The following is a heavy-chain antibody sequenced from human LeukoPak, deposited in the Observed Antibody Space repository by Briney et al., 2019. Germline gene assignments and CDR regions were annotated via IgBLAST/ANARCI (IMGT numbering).Heavy chain of an antibody. J-gene: IGHJ4*02. V-gene: IGHV3-23*01. CDR3: ATTYSSGWSPAVYYFDY. Sequence: EGSLRLSCAASGFTFSSYAMSWVRQAPGKGLEWVSAISGSGGSTYYADSVKGRFTISRDNSKNTLYLQMNSLRAEDTAVYYCATTYSSGWSPAVYYFDYWGQGTLVTVSS. CDR1: GFTFSSYA. D-gene: IGHD6-19*01. CDR2: ISGSGGST.